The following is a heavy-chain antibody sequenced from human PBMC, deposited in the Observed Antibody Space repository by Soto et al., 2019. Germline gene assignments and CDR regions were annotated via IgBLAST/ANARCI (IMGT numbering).Heavy chain of an antibody. CDR1: GG. V-gene: IGHV1-69*01. CDR2: FMPLFGTA. CDR3: AKRAHCGGDCFAFDV. J-gene: IGHJ3*01. Sequence: QVQLVQSGAEVKKPGSSVRVSCKASGGINWVRQAPGHGLEWMGGFMPLFGTADYAQRFQGRVTITADELTTTSYMELRSLRSEDTAVYYCAKRAHCGGDCFAFDVWGQGTSVTVSS. D-gene: IGHD2-21*02.